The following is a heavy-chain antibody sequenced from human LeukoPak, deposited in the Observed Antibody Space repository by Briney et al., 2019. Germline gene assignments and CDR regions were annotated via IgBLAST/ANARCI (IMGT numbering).Heavy chain of an antibody. CDR1: GGSLDSGYHY. J-gene: IGHJ6*02. CDR3: ARQRYGDIYYYGMDV. V-gene: IGHV4-39*01. D-gene: IGHD4-17*01. Sequence: SQTLSLTCSVSGGSLDSGYHYWGWIRQPPGKGLEWIGSIYYSGSTYYNPSLKSRVTISVDTSKNQFSLKLSSVTAADTAVYYCARQRYGDIYYYGMDVWGQGTTVTVSS. CDR2: IYYSGST.